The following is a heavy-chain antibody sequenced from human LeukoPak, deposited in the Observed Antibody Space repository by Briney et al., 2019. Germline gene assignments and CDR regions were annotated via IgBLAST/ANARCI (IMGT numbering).Heavy chain of an antibody. CDR3: ARQYVVVTASGFDP. CDR2: INHSGGT. J-gene: IGHJ5*02. CDR1: GGSFSGYY. V-gene: IGHV4-34*01. Sequence: SETLSLTCAVYGGSFSGYYWSWIRQPPGKGLEWIGEINHSGGTNYIPSLKSRVTISVDTSKNQFSLKLSSVTAADTAVYYCARQYVVVTASGFDPWGQGTLVTVSS. D-gene: IGHD2-21*02.